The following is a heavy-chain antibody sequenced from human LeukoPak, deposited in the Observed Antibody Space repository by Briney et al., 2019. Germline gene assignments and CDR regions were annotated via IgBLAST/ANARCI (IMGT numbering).Heavy chain of an antibody. J-gene: IGHJ4*02. Sequence: SETLSLTCTVSGYSISSGYYWGWIRPPPGKGLEWIGSIYHSGSTYYNPSLKSRVTISVDTSKNQFSLKLSSVTAADTAVYYCARDLASGSRALDYWGQGTLVTVSS. CDR1: GYSISSGYY. D-gene: IGHD5-12*01. CDR2: IYHSGST. CDR3: ARDLASGSRALDY. V-gene: IGHV4-38-2*02.